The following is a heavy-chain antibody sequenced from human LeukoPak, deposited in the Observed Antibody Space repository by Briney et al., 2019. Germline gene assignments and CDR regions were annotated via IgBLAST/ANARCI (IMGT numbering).Heavy chain of an antibody. CDR3: AREGAAAGTPGPVDY. D-gene: IGHD6-13*01. J-gene: IGHJ4*02. CDR1: GFTFSSYA. CDR2: ISYDGSNK. V-gene: IGHV3-30-3*01. Sequence: GGSLRLSCAASGFTFSSYAIHWVRQAPGKGLGWVAVISYDGSNKYYADSVKGRFTISRDNSKNTLYLQMNSLRAEDTAAYYCAREGAAAGTPGPVDYWGQGTLVTVSS.